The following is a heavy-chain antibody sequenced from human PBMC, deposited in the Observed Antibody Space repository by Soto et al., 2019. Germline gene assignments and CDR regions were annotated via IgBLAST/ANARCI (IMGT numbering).Heavy chain of an antibody. Sequence: QFQLVQSGAEVKKPGSSVKVSCKASVGSLSNYGISWVRQAPGQGLEWMGGIIPVFGTANYAQKFQGRVTITADESTSIVYMDVTSLRSEDTAVYYCARGDATKIVVTTYYGMDVWGQGTTVTVSS. J-gene: IGHJ6*02. CDR3: ARGDATKIVVTTYYGMDV. V-gene: IGHV1-69*12. D-gene: IGHD4-17*01. CDR1: VGSLSNYG. CDR2: IIPVFGTA.